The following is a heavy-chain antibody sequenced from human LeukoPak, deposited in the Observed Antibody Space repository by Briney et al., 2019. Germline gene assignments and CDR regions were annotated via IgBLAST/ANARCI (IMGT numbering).Heavy chain of an antibody. CDR3: ARDNDYRRDY. J-gene: IGHJ4*02. CDR1: GFTFSSYW. Sequence: GGSLRLSCAASGFTFSSYWMAWVRQAPGKGLEWVANIKVDGSEKNYVDSVKGRFTISRDNAKNLLYLQMNSLRGEDTAVYYCARDNDYRRDYWGQGTLVTVS. V-gene: IGHV3-7*01. D-gene: IGHD4/OR15-4a*01. CDR2: IKVDGSEK.